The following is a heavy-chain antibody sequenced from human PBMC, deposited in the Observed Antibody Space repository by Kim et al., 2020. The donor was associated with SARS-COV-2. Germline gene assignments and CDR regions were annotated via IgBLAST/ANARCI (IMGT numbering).Heavy chain of an antibody. D-gene: IGHD6-13*01. J-gene: IGHJ4*02. V-gene: IGHV3-66*01. CDR1: GFTVSSNY. Sequence: GGSLRLSCVASGFTVSSNYMNWVRQAPGKGLEWVSVIYSGGTTHYADSVKGRFTISRDNSKSTVYLQMNSLRVEDTAVYYCARRGGLAAAGTFYFDFWGQGSLVTVSS. CDR3: ARRGGLAAAGTFYFDF. CDR2: IYSGGTT.